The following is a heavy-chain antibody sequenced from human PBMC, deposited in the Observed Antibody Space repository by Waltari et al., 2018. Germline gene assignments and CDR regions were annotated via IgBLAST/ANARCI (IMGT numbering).Heavy chain of an antibody. Sequence: QVQVVDSGGGVVQPGGSLRLSCAASGFTFSLHEMQWVRHAPGEGREWVAFIRIDGGNAYDADSAKGRFTISRDNSKNMVYLQMNSLRPEDTAMYFCIKGGTSFDWWGQGTLVTVSS. CDR2: IRIDGGNA. J-gene: IGHJ4*02. CDR1: GFTFSLHE. D-gene: IGHD1-26*01. V-gene: IGHV3-30*02. CDR3: IKGGTSFDW.